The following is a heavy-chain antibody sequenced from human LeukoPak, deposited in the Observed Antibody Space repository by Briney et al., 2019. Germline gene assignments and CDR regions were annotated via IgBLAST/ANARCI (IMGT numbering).Heavy chain of an antibody. Sequence: SETLSLTCTVSGYSIGSGYYWGWIRQSPGKGLEWIGKNSHSGNTLYNPSLKSRVTISIDISKNQFSLNLTSVTAADTAIYYCARGLLWGQGTLVTVSS. CDR1: GYSIGSGYY. J-gene: IGHJ1*01. CDR2: NSHSGNT. CDR3: ARGLL. V-gene: IGHV4-38-2*02.